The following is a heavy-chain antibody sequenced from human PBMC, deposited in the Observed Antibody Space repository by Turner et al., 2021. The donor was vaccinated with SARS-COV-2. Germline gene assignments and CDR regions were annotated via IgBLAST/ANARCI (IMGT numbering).Heavy chain of an antibody. CDR1: CFTFSRYE. CDR3: AMLSGYYDSSGYLLGDY. D-gene: IGHD3-22*01. V-gene: IGHV3-48*03. Sequence: EVQLVDSGGCLVQPGGSLRLSCAASCFTFSRYEMNWVRQAPGKGLEWVSYISSSGSTIYYAGSVKGQFTISRDNAKNSLYMQMNRLRAENTAVYYCAMLSGYYDSSGYLLGDYWGQGTLVTVSS. CDR2: ISSSGSTI. J-gene: IGHJ4*02.